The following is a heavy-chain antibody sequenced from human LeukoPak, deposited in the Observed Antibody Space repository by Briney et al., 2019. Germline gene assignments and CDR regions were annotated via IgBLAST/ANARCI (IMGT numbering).Heavy chain of an antibody. CDR3: ASRIMITFGGVIQPHFDI. V-gene: IGHV4-31*03. CDR1: GGSISSGGYY. CDR2: IYYSGST. D-gene: IGHD3-16*01. J-gene: IGHJ3*02. Sequence: PSQTLSLTCTVSGGSISSGGYYWSWIRQHPGKGLEWIGYIYYSGSTYYNPSLKSRVTISVDTSKNRFSLKLSSVTAADTAVYYCASRIMITFGGVIQPHFDIGGQGTMVTVSS.